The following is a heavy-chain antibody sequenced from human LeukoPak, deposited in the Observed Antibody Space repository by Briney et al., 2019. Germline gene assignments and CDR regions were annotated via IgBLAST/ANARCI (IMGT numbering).Heavy chain of an antibody. V-gene: IGHV3-66*01. D-gene: IGHD2-15*01. CDR2: IYSGGST. Sequence: GGSLRLSCAASEFSVGSNYMTWVRQAPGKGLEWVSLIYSGGSTYYADSVKGRFTISRDSSKDSLYLQMNSLRTEDTAVYYCARAFTGYCNGGTCYSDNWGQGTLVTVSS. CDR1: EFSVGSNY. J-gene: IGHJ4*02. CDR3: ARAFTGYCNGGTCYSDN.